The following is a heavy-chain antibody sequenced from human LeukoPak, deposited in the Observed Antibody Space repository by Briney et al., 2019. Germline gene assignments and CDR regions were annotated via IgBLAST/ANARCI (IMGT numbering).Heavy chain of an antibody. CDR1: GASISSSTDY. CDR3: AGLIRPGWFDP. J-gene: IGHJ5*02. V-gene: IGHV4-39*01. Sequence: PSETLSLTCTVSGASISSSTDYWGWIRQPPGKGLEWIANIYYSGSTYYNPSLKSRVTISVDTSNNQFSLKLSSVTAADTAVYYCAGLIRPGWFDPWGQGTLVTVSS. CDR2: IYYSGST. D-gene: IGHD1-14*01.